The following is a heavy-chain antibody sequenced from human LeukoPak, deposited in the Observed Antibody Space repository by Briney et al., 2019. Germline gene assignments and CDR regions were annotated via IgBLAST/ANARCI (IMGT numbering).Heavy chain of an antibody. CDR3: ANYNYGDYVYVGWFDP. J-gene: IGHJ5*02. Sequence: GGSLRLSCAASGFTSSSYAMSWVRQAPGKGLEWVSAISGSGGSTYYADSVKGRFTISRDNSKNTLYLQMNSLRAEDTAVYYCANYNYGDYVYVGWFDPWGQGTLVTVSS. D-gene: IGHD4-17*01. CDR2: ISGSGGST. CDR1: GFTSSSYA. V-gene: IGHV3-23*01.